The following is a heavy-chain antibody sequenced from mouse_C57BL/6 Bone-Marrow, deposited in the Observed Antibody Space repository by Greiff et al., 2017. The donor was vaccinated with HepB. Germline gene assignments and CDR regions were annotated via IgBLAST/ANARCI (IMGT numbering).Heavy chain of an antibody. Sequence: EVQLQQSGPELVKPGASVKISCKASGYSFTGYFMNWVKQSHGKSLEWIGRINPYNGDTFYNQKFKGKAKLTVDKSSSTAHMEPLRLTSEDFAVYYCARGYDYDAGLYWYFDVWGTGTTVTVSS. V-gene: IGHV1-37*01. D-gene: IGHD2-4*01. J-gene: IGHJ1*03. CDR1: GYSFTGYF. CDR3: ARGYDYDAGLYWYFDV. CDR2: INPYNGDT.